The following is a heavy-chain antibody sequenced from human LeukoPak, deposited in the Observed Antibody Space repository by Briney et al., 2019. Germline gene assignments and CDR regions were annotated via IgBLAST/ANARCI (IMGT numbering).Heavy chain of an antibody. Sequence: QSGGSLRLSCAASGFTFSTYSLNWVRQAPGKGLEWVSYISSSSSTIYYADSVKGRFTISRDNSKNTLYLQMNSLRAEDTAVYYCAKGWYCSSTSCYTGRDFDYWGQGTLVTVSS. J-gene: IGHJ4*02. V-gene: IGHV3-48*01. CDR1: GFTFSTYS. CDR3: AKGWYCSSTSCYTGRDFDY. D-gene: IGHD2-2*02. CDR2: ISSSSSTI.